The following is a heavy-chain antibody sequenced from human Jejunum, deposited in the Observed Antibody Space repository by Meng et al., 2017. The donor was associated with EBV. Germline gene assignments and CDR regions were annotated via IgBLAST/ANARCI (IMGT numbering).Heavy chain of an antibody. CDR2: ISSVSSFI. CDR1: GFTFSSYR. Sequence: EVQLVGSGGGLDKPGGSLSLACASSGFTFSSYRMNWVRQAPGKGLEWVSYISSVSSFIYYAASVKGRFTISRDDAKNSLSLQMNNLGADDTAVYYCVRDSSFNVHWGQGTLVTVSS. V-gene: IGHV3-21*02. D-gene: IGHD3-16*02. CDR3: VRDSSFNVH. J-gene: IGHJ4*02.